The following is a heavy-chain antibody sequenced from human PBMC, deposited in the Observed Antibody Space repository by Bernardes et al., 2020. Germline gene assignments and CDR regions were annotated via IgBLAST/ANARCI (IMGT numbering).Heavy chain of an antibody. V-gene: IGHV1-18*01. J-gene: IGHJ6*03. D-gene: IGHD3-3*01. CDR1: GYTFTSYG. CDR2: ISAYNGNT. CDR3: ARVAQTIDFWSGKEYYMDV. Sequence: ASVKVSCKASGYTFTSYGISWVRQAPGQGLEWMGWISAYNGNTNYAQKLQGRVTMTTDTSTSTAYMELRSLRSDDTAVYYCARVAQTIDFWSGKEYYMDVWGKGTTVTVSS.